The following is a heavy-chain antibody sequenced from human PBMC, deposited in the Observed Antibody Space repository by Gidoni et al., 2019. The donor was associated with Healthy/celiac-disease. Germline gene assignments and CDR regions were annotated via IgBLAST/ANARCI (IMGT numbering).Heavy chain of an antibody. CDR2: ISSSSSTI. Sequence: EVQLVESGGGLVQPGGSLRLSCAASGFTFSSYSRNWVRQAPGKGLEWVSYISSSSSTIYYADSVKGRFTISRDNAKNSLYLQMNSLRAEDTAVYYCAREFRGDFWSGYHYGMDVWGQGTTVTVSS. CDR3: AREFRGDFWSGYHYGMDV. D-gene: IGHD3-3*01. V-gene: IGHV3-48*04. J-gene: IGHJ6*02. CDR1: GFTFSSYS.